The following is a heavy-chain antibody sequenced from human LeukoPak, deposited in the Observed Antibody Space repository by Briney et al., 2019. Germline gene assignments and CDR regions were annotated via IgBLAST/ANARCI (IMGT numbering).Heavy chain of an antibody. CDR1: GGTFISYA. CDR2: IIPIFGTA. D-gene: IGHD6-13*01. J-gene: IGHJ4*02. Sequence: SVKVSCKASGGTFISYAISWVRQAPGQGLEWMGGIIPIFGTANYAQKFQGRVTITADESTSTAYMELSSLRSEDTAVYYCARGGINIAAAGTSYFDYWGQGTLVTVSS. CDR3: ARGGINIAAAGTSYFDY. V-gene: IGHV1-69*13.